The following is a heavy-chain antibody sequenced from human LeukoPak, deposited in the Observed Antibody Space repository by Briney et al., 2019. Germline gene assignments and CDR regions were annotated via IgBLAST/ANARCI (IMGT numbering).Heavy chain of an antibody. D-gene: IGHD3-16*01. CDR1: GFTFSDYY. J-gene: IGHJ6*03. V-gene: IGHV3-11*01. CDR3: ARDASDYDYVWGPYYYYMDV. Sequence: GGSLRLSCAASGFTFSDYYMSWIRQAPGKGLEWVSYISSSGSTIYYADSVKGRFTISRDNAKNSLYLQMNSLRAEDTAVYYCARDASDYDYVWGPYYYYMDVWGKGTTVTISS. CDR2: ISSSGSTI.